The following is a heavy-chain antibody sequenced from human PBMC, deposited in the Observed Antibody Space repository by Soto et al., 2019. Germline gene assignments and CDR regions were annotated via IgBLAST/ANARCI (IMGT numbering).Heavy chain of an antibody. Sequence: SETLSLTCTVSGGSISSGGYYWSWIRQHPGKGLEWIGYIYYSGSTYYSPSLKSRVTISVDTSKNQFSLKLSSVTAADTAVYYCARDLWGYCGTDCYPLDVWGQGTTVT. CDR1: GGSISSGGYY. D-gene: IGHD2-21*02. V-gene: IGHV4-31*03. J-gene: IGHJ6*02. CDR2: IYYSGST. CDR3: ARDLWGYCGTDCYPLDV.